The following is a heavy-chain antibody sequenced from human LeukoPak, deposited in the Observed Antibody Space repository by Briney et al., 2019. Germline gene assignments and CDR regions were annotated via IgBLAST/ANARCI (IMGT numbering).Heavy chain of an antibody. CDR1: GGSISSYY. Sequence: SETLSLTCTVSGGSISSYYWSWIRQPPGKGLEWIGYIYYSGSTNYNPSLKSRVTISVDTSKNQFSLKLSSMTAADTAVYYCARVRGVGAAALYYYYGMDVWGQGTTVTVSS. V-gene: IGHV4-59*12. CDR2: IYYSGST. D-gene: IGHD2-2*01. J-gene: IGHJ6*02. CDR3: ARVRGVGAAALYYYYGMDV.